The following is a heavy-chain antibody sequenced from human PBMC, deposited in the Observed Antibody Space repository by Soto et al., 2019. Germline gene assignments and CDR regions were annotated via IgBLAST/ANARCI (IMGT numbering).Heavy chain of an antibody. CDR2: IYYSGRT. Sequence: PSETLSLTCTVSGGSSSSGGYYWTWIRQHPGKGLEWIGCIYYSGRTYYNPSLKSRLTISVDTSKRQFSLKLSSVTAADTAIYYCARTKDYSSSLDYWGQGALVT. CDR3: ARTKDYSSSLDY. V-gene: IGHV4-31*03. J-gene: IGHJ4*02. D-gene: IGHD6-6*01. CDR1: GGSSSSGGYY.